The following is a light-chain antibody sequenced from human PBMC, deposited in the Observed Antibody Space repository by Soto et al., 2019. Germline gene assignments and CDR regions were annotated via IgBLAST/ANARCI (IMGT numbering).Light chain of an antibody. CDR1: SSDVGGYNY. J-gene: IGLJ3*02. Sequence: QSVLTQPRSVSGSPGQSVTISCTGTSSDVGGYNYVSWYQHHPAKAPKFIIYYVTERPAGVPSRFSGSKSGNTASLTISGLQAEDEGDYYCCSYAGSYIWVFGGGTKVTVL. V-gene: IGLV2-11*01. CDR3: CSYAGSYIWV. CDR2: YVT.